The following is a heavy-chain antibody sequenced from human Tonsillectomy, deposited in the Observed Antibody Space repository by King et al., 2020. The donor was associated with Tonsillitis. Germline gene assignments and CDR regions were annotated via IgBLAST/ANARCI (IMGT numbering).Heavy chain of an antibody. CDR2: IAYDGSKK. Sequence: VQLVESGGGVVQPGRSLRLSCAASGFTFSNHAMHWVRQAPGKGLEWVSVIAYDGSKKYYADSVKGRITISRDNSENTLYLQTNSQRAEDTAVYYCARPYWSAGSCYLTEYFPHWGQGTLVTVSS. D-gene: IGHD2-15*01. J-gene: IGHJ1*01. CDR3: ARPYWSAGSCYLTEYFPH. CDR1: GFTFSNHA. V-gene: IGHV3-30-3*01.